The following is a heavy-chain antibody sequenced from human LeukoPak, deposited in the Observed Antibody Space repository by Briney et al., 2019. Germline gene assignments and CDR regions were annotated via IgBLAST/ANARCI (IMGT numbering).Heavy chain of an antibody. Sequence: ASVKVSCKASGGTFSSYAISWVRQAPGQGLEWMGWISAYNGNTNYEQKLQGRVTMTADTSTSTAYMELRSLRSDDTAVYYCARDNPRGSYYVDYWGQGTLVTVSS. J-gene: IGHJ4*02. D-gene: IGHD3-16*01. CDR3: ARDNPRGSYYVDY. CDR1: GGTFSSYA. V-gene: IGHV1-18*01. CDR2: ISAYNGNT.